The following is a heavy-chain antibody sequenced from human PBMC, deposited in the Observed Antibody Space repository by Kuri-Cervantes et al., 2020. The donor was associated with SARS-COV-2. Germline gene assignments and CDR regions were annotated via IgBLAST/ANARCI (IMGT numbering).Heavy chain of an antibody. CDR2: ISYDGSNK. Sequence: GESLKISCAAPGFTFSSYGMHWVRQAPGKGLEWVAVISYDGSNKYYADSVKGRFTISRDNSKNTLYLQMNSLRAEDTAVYYCAKDLCSSTSCYRALYYYYGMDVWGQGTTVTVSS. CDR1: GFTFSSYG. J-gene: IGHJ6*02. CDR3: AKDLCSSTSCYRALYYYYGMDV. V-gene: IGHV3-30*18. D-gene: IGHD2-2*02.